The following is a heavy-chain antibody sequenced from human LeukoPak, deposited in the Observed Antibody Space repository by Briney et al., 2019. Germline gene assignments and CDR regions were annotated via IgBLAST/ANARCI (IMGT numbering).Heavy chain of an antibody. CDR2: IYSSGNT. Sequence: GGSLRLSCAASGFTFSNVWMSWVRQAPGKGLEWVSVIYSSGNTYYADSVKGRFTISRDNFKNTLYLQMNSLRAEDTAVYYCARGYCSSTSCYAGDYWGQGTLVTVSS. CDR3: ARGYCSSTSCYAGDY. V-gene: IGHV3-53*01. D-gene: IGHD2-2*01. CDR1: GFTFSNVW. J-gene: IGHJ4*02.